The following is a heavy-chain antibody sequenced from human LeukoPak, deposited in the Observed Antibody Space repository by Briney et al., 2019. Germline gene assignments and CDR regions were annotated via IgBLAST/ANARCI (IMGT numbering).Heavy chain of an antibody. CDR1: GGSFSGYY. Sequence: PSETLSLTCAVYGGSFSGYYWSWIRQPPGKGLGWIGEINHSGSTNYNPSLKSRVTISVDTSKNQFSLKLSSVTAADTAVYYCARIKRWSGSYSYWGQGTLVTVSS. V-gene: IGHV4-34*01. CDR2: INHSGST. D-gene: IGHD1-26*01. CDR3: ARIKRWSGSYSY. J-gene: IGHJ4*02.